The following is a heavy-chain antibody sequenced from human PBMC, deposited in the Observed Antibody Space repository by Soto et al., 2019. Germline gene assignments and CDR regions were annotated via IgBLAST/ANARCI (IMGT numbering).Heavy chain of an antibody. Sequence: VGSLRLSCAASGFTFSSYGMHWVRQAPGKGLEWVAVIWFDGSNKYYADSVKGRFIISRDNSKNTLYLQMNSLRAEDTAVYYCASRSSGWYFDYWGQGTLVTVSS. CDR2: IWFDGSNK. D-gene: IGHD6-19*01. CDR3: ASRSSGWYFDY. V-gene: IGHV3-33*01. CDR1: GFTFSSYG. J-gene: IGHJ4*02.